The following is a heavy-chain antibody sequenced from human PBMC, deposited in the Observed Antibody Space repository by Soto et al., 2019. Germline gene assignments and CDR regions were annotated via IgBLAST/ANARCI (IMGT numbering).Heavy chain of an antibody. CDR1: GYTFTNYG. Sequence: ASVKGSCKTSGYTFTNYGFSWGRQAPGQGLEWMGYISGHNGNTNHAQKFQDRVTLTTDTSTSTAYMELRSLKSDDTAVYYCARSGIIGTAAHLLLMDVWGKGTTVTVSS. CDR2: ISGHNGNT. CDR3: ARSGIIGTAAHLLLMDV. V-gene: IGHV1-18*01. J-gene: IGHJ6*03. D-gene: IGHD3-3*02.